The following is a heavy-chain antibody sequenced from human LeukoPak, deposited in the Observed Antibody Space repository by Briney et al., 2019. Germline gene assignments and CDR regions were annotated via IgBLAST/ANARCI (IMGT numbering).Heavy chain of an antibody. Sequence: SETLSLTCAVSGGSISSSNWWSWVRQPPGKGLEWIGEIYHSGSTNYNPSLKSRVTISVDKSKNQFSLKLSSVTAADTAVYYCARARSMVRRVIISGLNWFDPWGQGTLVTVSS. J-gene: IGHJ5*02. V-gene: IGHV4-4*02. D-gene: IGHD3-10*01. CDR1: GGSISSSNW. CDR2: IYHSGST. CDR3: ARARSMVRRVIISGLNWFDP.